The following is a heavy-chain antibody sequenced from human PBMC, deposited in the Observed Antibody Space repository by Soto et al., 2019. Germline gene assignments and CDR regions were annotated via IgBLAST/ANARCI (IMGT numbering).Heavy chain of an antibody. V-gene: IGHV4-34*01. Sequence: QVQLQQWGAGLLKPSETLSLTCAVYGASLSGYYWTWIRQSPGKGLEWIAEINESGSPNYSPSLKCRVSFSIVTSKNHFSMPLSYVTAADTAFYYGGGGKHYGSGVYWIRAGFQCFFYIDDWGKGTKDTVSS. J-gene: IGHJ6*03. CDR3: GGGKHYGSGVYWIRAGFQCFFYIDD. CDR1: GASLSGYY. D-gene: IGHD3-10*01. CDR2: INESGSP.